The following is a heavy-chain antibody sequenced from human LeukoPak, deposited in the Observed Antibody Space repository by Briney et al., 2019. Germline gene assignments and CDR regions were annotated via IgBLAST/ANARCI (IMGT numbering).Heavy chain of an antibody. CDR3: ARERRGDDILTGYYGY. CDR2: ISAYNGNT. Sequence: ASVKVSCKASGYTFTSYGISWVRQAPGQGLEWMGWISAYNGNTNYAQKLQGRVTMTTDTSTSTAYMELRSLRSNDTAVYYCARERRGDDILTGYYGYWGQGTLVTVSS. D-gene: IGHD3-9*01. CDR1: GYTFTSYG. V-gene: IGHV1-18*01. J-gene: IGHJ4*02.